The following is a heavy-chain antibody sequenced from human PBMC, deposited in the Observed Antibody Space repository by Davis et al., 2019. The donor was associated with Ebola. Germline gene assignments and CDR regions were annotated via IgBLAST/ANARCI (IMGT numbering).Heavy chain of an antibody. CDR3: ARESPRGYCSGSSCFVYYFDY. J-gene: IGHJ4*02. V-gene: IGHV4-59*01. D-gene: IGHD2-15*01. CDR2: IYNSGST. Sequence: PGGSLRLSCTVSGGSISRYYWSWIRQPPGKGLEWIGYIYNSGSTNYNYNPSLKSRVTMSVDTSKNQFSLKLSSVTAADTAVYYCARESPRGYCSGSSCFVYYFDYWGQGTLVTVSS. CDR1: GGSISRYY.